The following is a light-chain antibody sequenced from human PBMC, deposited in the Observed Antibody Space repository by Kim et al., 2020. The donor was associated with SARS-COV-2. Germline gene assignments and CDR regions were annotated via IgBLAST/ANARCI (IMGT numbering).Light chain of an antibody. J-gene: IGLJ2*01. V-gene: IGLV3-21*04. CDR2: YDS. Sequence: SYELTQPPSVSVAPGKTASVSCGGNSIGSKSVHGYQQKSGQAPVLVIYYDSDRPSGIPERFSGSNSGNTATLTISRVEAGDEADYYCQVWDSTTDHRVVFGGGTQLTVL. CDR1: SIGSKS. CDR3: QVWDSTTDHRVV.